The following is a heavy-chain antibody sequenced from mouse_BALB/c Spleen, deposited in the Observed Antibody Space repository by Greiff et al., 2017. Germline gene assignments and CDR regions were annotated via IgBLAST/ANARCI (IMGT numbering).Heavy chain of an antibody. Sequence: VQLQQSGAELAKPGASVKMSCKASGYTFTSYWMHWVKQRPGQGLEWIGYINPSTGYTEYNQKFKDKATLTADKSSSTAYMQLSSLTSEDSAVYYCARSGNLLDYWGQGTSVTVSA. V-gene: IGHV1-7*01. D-gene: IGHD2-1*01. J-gene: IGHJ4*01. CDR1: GYTFTSYW. CDR2: INPSTGYT. CDR3: ARSGNLLDY.